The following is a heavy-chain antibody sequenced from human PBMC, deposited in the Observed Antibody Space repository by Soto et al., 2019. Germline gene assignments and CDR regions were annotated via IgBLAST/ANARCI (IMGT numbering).Heavy chain of an antibody. Sequence: SETLSLTCAVSSGSISSSNWWSWVRQPPGKGLEWIGEIYHSGSTNYNPSLKSRVTISVDKSKNQFSLKLSSVTAADTAVYYCAREAAFSKYNWFDPWGQGTLVTVSS. CDR2: IYHSGST. V-gene: IGHV4-4*02. D-gene: IGHD6-25*01. CDR1: SGSISSSNW. CDR3: AREAAFSKYNWFDP. J-gene: IGHJ5*02.